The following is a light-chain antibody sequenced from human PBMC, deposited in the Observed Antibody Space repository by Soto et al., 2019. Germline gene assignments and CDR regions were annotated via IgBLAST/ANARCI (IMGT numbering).Light chain of an antibody. V-gene: IGKV3-15*01. J-gene: IGKJ1*01. CDR1: QSIKNN. CDR3: LQYNYWPPT. CDR2: GAS. Sequence: EIVMTQSPATLSLSPGERATLSCRVSQSIKNNFLAWYQQKPGQAPRLLIHGASTRATGIPARLSGSGSGTEFTLTISSLQSEDFAVYYCLQYNYWPPTFGQGTKVDIK.